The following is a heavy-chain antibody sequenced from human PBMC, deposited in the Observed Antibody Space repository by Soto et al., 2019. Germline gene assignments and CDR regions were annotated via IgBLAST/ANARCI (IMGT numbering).Heavy chain of an antibody. CDR2: ISYDGSNK. CDR3: AREGTGDRGLVDD. D-gene: IGHD7-27*01. Sequence: PGGSLRLSCAASGFTFSSYAMHWVRQAPGKGLEWVAVISYDGSNKYYADSVKGRFTISRDNSKNTLYLQMNSLRAEDTAVYYCAREGTGDRGLVDDWGQGTLVTVSS. V-gene: IGHV3-30-3*01. CDR1: GFTFSSYA. J-gene: IGHJ4*02.